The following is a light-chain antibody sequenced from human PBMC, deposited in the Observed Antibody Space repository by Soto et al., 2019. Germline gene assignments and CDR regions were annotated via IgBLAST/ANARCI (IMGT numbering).Light chain of an antibody. CDR3: QQRSNGLT. Sequence: EIVLTQSPATLSSFPGDRVTLSCRASQSVSSYLVWYQQKPGQAPRLLIYDTSNRATGIPARFSGSGSGTDFTLTISSLEPEDFAVYFCQQRSNGLTFGGGTKVDIK. V-gene: IGKV3-11*01. J-gene: IGKJ4*01. CDR2: DTS. CDR1: QSVSSY.